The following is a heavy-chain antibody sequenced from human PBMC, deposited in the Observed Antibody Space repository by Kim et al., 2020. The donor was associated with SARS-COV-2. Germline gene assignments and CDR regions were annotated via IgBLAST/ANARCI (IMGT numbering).Heavy chain of an antibody. CDR2: IYYSGST. CDR1: GGSISSYY. V-gene: IGHV4-59*13. Sequence: SETLSLTCTVSGGSISSYYWSWIRQPPGKGLEWIGYIYYSGSTNYNPSLKSRVTISVDTSKNQFSLKLSSVTAADTAVYYCARGYWGSYGRGYYFDYWGQGTLVTVSS. CDR3: ARGYWGSYGRGYYFDY. J-gene: IGHJ4*02. D-gene: IGHD5-18*01.